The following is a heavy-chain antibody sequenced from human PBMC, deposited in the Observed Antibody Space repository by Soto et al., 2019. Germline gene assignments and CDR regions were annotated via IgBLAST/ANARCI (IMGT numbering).Heavy chain of an antibody. J-gene: IGHJ4*02. CDR2: ISATGGAT. D-gene: IGHD6-13*01. CDR3: ANDLRTYSSY. Sequence: GGSLRLSCAASGFPFSIYAMTWVRQSPGKGLEWVSGISATGGATYYADSVKGRFTISRDNSKSTLYLQMNSLRAEDTAVYYCANDLRTYSSYWGQGTVVNVPS. V-gene: IGHV3-23*01. CDR1: GFPFSIYA.